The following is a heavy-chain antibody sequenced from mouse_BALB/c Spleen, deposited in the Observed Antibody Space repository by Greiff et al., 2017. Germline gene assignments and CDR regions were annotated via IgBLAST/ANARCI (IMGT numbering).Heavy chain of an antibody. D-gene: IGHD3-3*01. CDR3: ARNRGPFGAMDY. CDR2: IWSGGST. V-gene: IGHV2-2*02. J-gene: IGHJ4*01. Sequence: VKLMESGPGLVQPSQSLSITCTVSGFSLTSYGVHWVRQSPGKGLEWLGVIWSGGSTDYNAAFISRLSISKDNSKSQVFFKMNSLQANDTAIYYCARNRGPFGAMDYWGQGTSVTVSS. CDR1: GFSLTSYG.